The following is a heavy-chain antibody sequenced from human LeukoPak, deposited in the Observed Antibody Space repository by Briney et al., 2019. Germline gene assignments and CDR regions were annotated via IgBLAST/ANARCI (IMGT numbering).Heavy chain of an antibody. J-gene: IGHJ4*02. CDR1: GGSFSGYY. D-gene: IGHD3-10*01. CDR2: INHSGST. Sequence: KPSETLSLTCAVYGGSFSGYYWSWIRQPPGKGLEWIGEINHSGSTNYNPSLKSRVTISVDTSKNQFSLKLSSVTAADTAVYYCARVLGVLLWFEITIFDYWGQGTLVTVSS. V-gene: IGHV4-34*01. CDR3: ARVLGVLLWFEITIFDY.